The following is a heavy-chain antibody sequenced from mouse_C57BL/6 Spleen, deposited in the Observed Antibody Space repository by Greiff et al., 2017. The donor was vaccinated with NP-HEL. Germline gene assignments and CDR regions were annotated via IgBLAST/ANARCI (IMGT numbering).Heavy chain of an antibody. Sequence: QVQLQQPGAELVRPGTSVKLSCKASGYTFTSYWMHWVKQRPGQGLEWIGVIDPSDSYTNYNQKFKGKATLPVDTSSSTAYMQLSSLTSEDSAVYYCARGGYDYDKWFAYWGQGTLVTVSA. V-gene: IGHV1-59*01. CDR1: GYTFTSYW. D-gene: IGHD2-4*01. J-gene: IGHJ3*01. CDR2: IDPSDSYT. CDR3: ARGGYDYDKWFAY.